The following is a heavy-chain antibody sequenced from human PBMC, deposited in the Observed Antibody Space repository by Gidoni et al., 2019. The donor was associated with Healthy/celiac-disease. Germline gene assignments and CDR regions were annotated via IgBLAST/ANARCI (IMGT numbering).Heavy chain of an antibody. CDR2: INPNSGGT. V-gene: IGHV1-2*04. CDR3: ARAKYSSSPPGDY. D-gene: IGHD6-6*01. CDR1: GYTFTGYY. J-gene: IGHJ4*02. Sequence: QVQLVQSGAEVKKPGASVKVSCKASGYTFTGYYMHWGRQAPGQGLEWMGWINPNSGGTNYAQKFQGWVTMTRETSISTAYMELSRLRSDDTAVYYCARAKYSSSPPGDYWGQGTLVTVSS.